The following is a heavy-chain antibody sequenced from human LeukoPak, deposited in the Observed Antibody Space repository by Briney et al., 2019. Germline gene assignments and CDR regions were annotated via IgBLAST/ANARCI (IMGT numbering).Heavy chain of an antibody. V-gene: IGHV4-39*07. CDR3: ARESAAFDI. CDR2: IYYSGST. Sequence: SETLSLTCTVSGGSISSSSYYWGWIRQPPGKGLEWIGSIYYSGSTYYNPSLKSRVTISVDTSKNQFSLKLSSVTAADTAVYYCARESAAFDIWGQGTMVTVSS. CDR1: GGSISSSSYY. J-gene: IGHJ3*02.